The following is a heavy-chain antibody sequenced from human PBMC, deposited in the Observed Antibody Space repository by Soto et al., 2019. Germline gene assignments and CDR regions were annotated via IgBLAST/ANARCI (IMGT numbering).Heavy chain of an antibody. V-gene: IGHV5-10-1*01. Sequence: PGESLKISCKGSGYRFTSYWISWVRQMPGKGLEWMGRIDPSDSYTNYSPSFQGHVTISADKSISTAYLQWSSLKASDTAMYYCARHYSSITASGPGIYWGQGTLVTVSS. CDR2: IDPSDSYT. CDR1: GYRFTSYW. J-gene: IGHJ4*02. D-gene: IGHD6-13*01. CDR3: ARHYSSITASGPGIY.